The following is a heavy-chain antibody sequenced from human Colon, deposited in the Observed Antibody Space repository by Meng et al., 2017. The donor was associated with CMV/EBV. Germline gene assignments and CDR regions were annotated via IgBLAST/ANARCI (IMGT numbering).Heavy chain of an antibody. CDR3: ARDSTLSGLAY. CDR1: GASITGYA. D-gene: IGHD3-10*01. J-gene: IGHJ4*02. V-gene: IGHV4-4*07. CDR2: VSIIGNT. Sequence: ESAQGLSKPSHTRPTPCSCLGASITGYAWSWVRQPSGTELDGMGSVSIIGNTNYNPSPKSRVTMSIATSKNQLSLNIRSVTAADPAVYYCARDSTLSGLAYWGKGTLVTVSS.